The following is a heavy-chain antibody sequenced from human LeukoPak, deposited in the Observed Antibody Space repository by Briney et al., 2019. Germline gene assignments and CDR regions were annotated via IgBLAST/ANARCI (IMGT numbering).Heavy chain of an antibody. V-gene: IGHV4-34*01. CDR3: ARAIVDNWFDP. CDR1: GGSFSGYY. J-gene: IGHJ5*02. D-gene: IGHD3-16*02. Sequence: SETLSLTCAVYGGSFSGYYWSWIRQPPGKGLEWIGEINHSGSTNYNPSLKSRVTISVDTSKNQFSLKLSSVTAADTAVYYCARAIVDNWFDPWGQGTLVTVSS. CDR2: INHSGST.